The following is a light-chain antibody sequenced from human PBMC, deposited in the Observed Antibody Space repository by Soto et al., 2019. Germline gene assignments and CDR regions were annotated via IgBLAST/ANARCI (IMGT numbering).Light chain of an antibody. V-gene: IGKV1-5*03. J-gene: IGKJ1*01. CDR1: QSISSW. CDR3: QQYWWT. CDR2: KAS. Sequence: DIQMTQSPSTLSASVGDRVTITCRASQSISSWLAWYQQKPGKAPKLLIYKASSLESGVPSRFSGSGSGTEFTLPISSLQPDDFATYYCQQYWWTFGQGTKVEIK.